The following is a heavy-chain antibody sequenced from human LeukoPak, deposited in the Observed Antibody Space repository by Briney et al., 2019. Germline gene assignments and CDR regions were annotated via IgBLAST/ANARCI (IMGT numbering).Heavy chain of an antibody. CDR1: GYTFTGYY. J-gene: IGHJ6*03. CDR2: INPNSGGT. Sequence: ASVKVSCKASGYTFTGYYMHWVRQAPGQGLEWMGRINPNSGGTNYAQEFQGRVTMTRDTSISTAYMELSRLRSDDTAVYYCARESGPDIVVVPAAMMYYYYMDVWGKGTTVTVSS. CDR3: ARESGPDIVVVPAAMMYYYYMDV. D-gene: IGHD2-2*01. V-gene: IGHV1-2*06.